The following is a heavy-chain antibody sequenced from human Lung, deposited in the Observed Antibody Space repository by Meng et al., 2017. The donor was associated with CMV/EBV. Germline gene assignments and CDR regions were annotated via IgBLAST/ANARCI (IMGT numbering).Heavy chain of an antibody. Sequence: SXTXSLXCPVYAGSLNGYYWSWIRQPPGKGLEWMAEINYSGTTNYSQSLKSRVTIALLTSKNQFSLNLTSVTAADTAVYYGARAYCSSTSCPEGYWAQGSLVTVSS. V-gene: IGHV4-34*01. J-gene: IGHJ4*02. CDR3: ARAYCSSTSCPEGY. D-gene: IGHD2-2*01. CDR2: INYSGTT. CDR1: AGSLNGYY.